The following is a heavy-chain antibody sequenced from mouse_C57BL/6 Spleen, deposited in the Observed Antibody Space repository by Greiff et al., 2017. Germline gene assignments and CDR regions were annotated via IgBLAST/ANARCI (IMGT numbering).Heavy chain of an antibody. J-gene: IGHJ2*01. CDR2: IRNTDNGYTT. CDR3: ARYPHYYGSSYDFDY. CDR1: GFTFTDYY. Sequence: EVQRVESGGGLVQPGGSLSLSCAASGFTFTDYYMSWVRQPPGKALEWLGFIRNTDNGYTTEYSASVKGRFTISRDNSQSILYLQMNALRAEASATYYCARYPHYYGSSYDFDYWGQGTTLTVSS. V-gene: IGHV7-3*01. D-gene: IGHD1-1*01.